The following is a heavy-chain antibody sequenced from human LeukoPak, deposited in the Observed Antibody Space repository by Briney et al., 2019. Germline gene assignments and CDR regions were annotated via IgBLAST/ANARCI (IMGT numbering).Heavy chain of an antibody. V-gene: IGHV4-31*03. CDR2: IYYSGST. D-gene: IGHD1-26*01. Sequence: KPSQTLSLTCTVSGGSISSGGYYWSWIRQHPGKGLEWIGYIYYSGSTYYNPSLKSRVTISVDTSKNQFSLKLSSVTAADTAVYYCTRSGSSYYFDYWGQGTLVTVSS. CDR3: TRSGSSYYFDY. CDR1: GGSISSGGYY. J-gene: IGHJ4*02.